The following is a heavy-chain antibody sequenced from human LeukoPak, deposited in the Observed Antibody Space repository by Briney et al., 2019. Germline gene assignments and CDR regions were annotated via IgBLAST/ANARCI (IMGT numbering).Heavy chain of an antibody. CDR1: GGSISSSSYY. Sequence: SETLSLTCTVSGGSISSSSYYWSWIRQPPGKGLEWIGYIYYSGSTNYNPSLKSRVTISVDTSKNQFSLKLSSVTAADTAVYYCARGDYSNYYWFDPWGQGTLVTVSS. J-gene: IGHJ5*02. D-gene: IGHD4-11*01. CDR3: ARGDYSNYYWFDP. CDR2: IYYSGST. V-gene: IGHV4-61*01.